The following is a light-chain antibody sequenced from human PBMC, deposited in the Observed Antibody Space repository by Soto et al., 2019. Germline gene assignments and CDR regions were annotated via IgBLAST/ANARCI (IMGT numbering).Light chain of an antibody. CDR1: QSVSSSY. CDR3: QQYCFTRVT. J-gene: IGKJ3*01. V-gene: IGKV3-20*01. Sequence: EIVLTQSPGTLSLSPGERATLSCRASQSVSSSYLAWYQQKPGQAPRLLIYGASSRATGIPDRFSGSGSGTDFTLTISRLEPEDFAVYYCQQYCFTRVTFGPGTKVDIK. CDR2: GAS.